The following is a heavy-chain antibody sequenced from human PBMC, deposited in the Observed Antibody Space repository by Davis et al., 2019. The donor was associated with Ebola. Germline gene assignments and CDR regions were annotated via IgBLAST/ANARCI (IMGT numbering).Heavy chain of an antibody. V-gene: IGHV5-10-1*01. J-gene: IGHJ6*02. CDR3: ARHYSATSYYYYGMDV. D-gene: IGHD2-21*01. CDR2: IDPSDSYT. CDR1: GYSFTSYW. Sequence: PGGSLRLSCKGSGYSFTSYWISWVRQMPGKGLEWMGRIDPSDSYTKYSPSFQGHVTISADKSISTAYLQWSSLKASDTAMYYCARHYSATSYYYYGMDVWGQGTTVTVSS.